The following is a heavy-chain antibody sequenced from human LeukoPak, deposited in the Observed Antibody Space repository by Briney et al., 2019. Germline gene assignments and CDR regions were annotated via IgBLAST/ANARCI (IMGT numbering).Heavy chain of an antibody. CDR2: IIPIFGIA. J-gene: IGHJ4*02. Sequence: SVKVSCKASGGTFSSYAISWVRQAPGQGLEWMGRIIPIFGIANYAQKFQGRVTITADKSTSTAYMELSSLRSEDTAVYYCARAADGSRYYFDYWGQGTLVTVSS. CDR1: GGTFSSYA. V-gene: IGHV1-69*04. D-gene: IGHD6-13*01. CDR3: ARAADGSRYYFDY.